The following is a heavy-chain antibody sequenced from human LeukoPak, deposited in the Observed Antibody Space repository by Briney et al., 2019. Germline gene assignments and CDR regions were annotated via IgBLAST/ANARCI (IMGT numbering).Heavy chain of an antibody. J-gene: IGHJ3*02. CDR2: IYYSGST. Sequence: SETLSLTCTVSAGSISSYYWSWIRQPPGKGLEWIGYIYYSGSTNYNPSLKSRVTISVDTSKNQFSLKLSSVTAADTAVYYCARESSTSPYAFDIWGQGTMVTVSS. CDR3: ARESSTSPYAFDI. D-gene: IGHD2-2*01. CDR1: AGSISSYY. V-gene: IGHV4-59*01.